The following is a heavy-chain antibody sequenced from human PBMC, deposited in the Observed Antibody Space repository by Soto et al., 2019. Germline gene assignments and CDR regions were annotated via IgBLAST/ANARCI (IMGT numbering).Heavy chain of an antibody. CDR3: VRLIGNSWLDF. CDR1: GGSISSGGYY. Sequence: SETLSLTCTVSGGSISSGGYYWSWIRQHPGKGLEWIGYIYYSGSTYYNPSLKSRVTISLDTSKNQFSLHLNSVTPEDTAVYYCVRLIGNSWLDFWGQGTLVTVSS. J-gene: IGHJ5*01. D-gene: IGHD1-26*01. V-gene: IGHV4-31*03. CDR2: IYYSGST.